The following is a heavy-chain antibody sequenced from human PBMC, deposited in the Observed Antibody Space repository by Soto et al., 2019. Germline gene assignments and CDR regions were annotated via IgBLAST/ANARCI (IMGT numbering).Heavy chain of an antibody. CDR2: IYWDGDR. D-gene: IGHD6-19*01. J-gene: IGHJ4*02. Sequence: QITLKESGPTLLNPTQTLALTCTFSGFSFNTRGVGVAWIRQPPGKALEWLAVIYWDGDRRYSPSLTDRLTITKDMSTMQVVLTMTNVDPVDTGTYYCAHVVPGPLSFAYWGQGALVTVSS. V-gene: IGHV2-5*02. CDR3: AHVVPGPLSFAY. CDR1: GFSFNTRGVG.